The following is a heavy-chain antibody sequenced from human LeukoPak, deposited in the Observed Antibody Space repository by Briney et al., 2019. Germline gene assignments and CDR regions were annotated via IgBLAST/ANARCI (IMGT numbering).Heavy chain of an antibody. V-gene: IGHV1-2*04. CDR1: GYTFTGYY. CDR2: INPNSGGT. CDR3: ARRYCGGDCYYDAFDI. Sequence: GASVKVSCKASGYTFTGYYMRWVRQAPGQGLEWMGWINPNSGGTNYAQKFQGWVTMTRDTSISTAYMELSRLRSDDTAVYYCARRYCGGDCYYDAFDIWGRGTMVTVSS. J-gene: IGHJ3*02. D-gene: IGHD2-21*02.